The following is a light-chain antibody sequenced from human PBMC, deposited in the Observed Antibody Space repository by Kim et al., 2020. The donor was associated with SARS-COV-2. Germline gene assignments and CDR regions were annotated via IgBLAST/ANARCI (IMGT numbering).Light chain of an antibody. Sequence: QSALTQPASVSGSPGQSITISCTGTSSDVGGHNYVSWYQQHPGKAPKLMIYDVNKRPSGVSDRFSGSKSVNTASLTISELQSEDEADYYCSSYTSTSTFLFGGGTQLTVL. CDR3: SSYTSTSTFL. CDR1: SSDVGGHNY. CDR2: DVN. V-gene: IGLV2-14*03. J-gene: IGLJ2*01.